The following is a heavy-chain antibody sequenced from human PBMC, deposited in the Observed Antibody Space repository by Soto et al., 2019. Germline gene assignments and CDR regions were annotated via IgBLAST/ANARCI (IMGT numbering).Heavy chain of an antibody. V-gene: IGHV1-18*04. J-gene: IGHJ4*01. CDR3: ARVVKAGDYGDYGRYYFDY. CDR1: GYTFTTYG. Sequence: QVQLVQSGAEVKKPGASVKVSCKASGYTFTTYGITWVRQAPGQGLEWMGWISAYSGNTNYAQKPQGTLTVTPDTSTNTDYMDLRSLRSDDTAVYYCARVVKAGDYGDYGRYYFDYWGHGTLVTVSS. D-gene: IGHD4-17*01. CDR2: ISAYSGNT.